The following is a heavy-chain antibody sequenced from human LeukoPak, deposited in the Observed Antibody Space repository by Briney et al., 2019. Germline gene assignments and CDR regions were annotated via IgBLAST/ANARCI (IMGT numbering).Heavy chain of an antibody. Sequence: GGSLRLSCAASGFTFSSYWMHWVRQAPGKGLVWVSRINSDGSITTYADSVRGRFTISRDNAKSTLYLQMNSLRAEDTAVYYCASSTQISEYADYWGQGALVTVSS. CDR3: ASSTQISEYADY. CDR1: GFTFSSYW. V-gene: IGHV3-74*01. J-gene: IGHJ4*02. CDR2: INSDGSIT. D-gene: IGHD3-3*01.